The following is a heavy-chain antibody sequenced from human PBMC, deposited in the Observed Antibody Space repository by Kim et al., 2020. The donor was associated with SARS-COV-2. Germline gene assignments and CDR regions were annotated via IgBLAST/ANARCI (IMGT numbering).Heavy chain of an antibody. CDR3: ARGANSSSWYDWFDP. V-gene: IGHV1-2*02. D-gene: IGHD6-13*01. Sequence: QKFQGRVTMTRDTSISTAYMELSRLRSDDTAVYYCARGANSSSWYDWFDPWGKGTLVTVSS. J-gene: IGHJ5*02.